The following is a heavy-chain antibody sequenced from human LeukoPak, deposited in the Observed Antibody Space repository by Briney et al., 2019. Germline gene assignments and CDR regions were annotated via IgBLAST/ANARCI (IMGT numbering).Heavy chain of an antibody. CDR3: AKGATYYYYRSGYEIDY. J-gene: IGHJ4*02. CDR2: ISYDGSNK. CDR1: GFTFSSYG. V-gene: IGHV3-30*18. D-gene: IGHD3-22*01. Sequence: GGSLRLSCAASGFTFSSYGMHWVRQAPGKGLEWVAVISYDGSNKYYADSVKGKFTISRNNSKNTLSLQMNSLSAEDTAVYFCAKGATYYYYRSGYEIDYRGQGTLVTVPP.